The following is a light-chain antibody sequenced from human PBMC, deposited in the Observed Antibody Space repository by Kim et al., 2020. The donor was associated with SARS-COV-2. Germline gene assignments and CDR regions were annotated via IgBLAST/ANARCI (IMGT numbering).Light chain of an antibody. CDR3: NSRDSSGNHLV. V-gene: IGLV3-19*01. CDR1: SLRSYY. CDR2: GKN. Sequence: SSELTQDPAVSVALGQTVRITCQGDSLRSYYASWYXQKPXQAPVLVIYGKNNRPSGIPDRFSGSSSGNTASLTITGAXAXDEADYYCNSRDSSGNHLVFG. J-gene: IGLJ2*01.